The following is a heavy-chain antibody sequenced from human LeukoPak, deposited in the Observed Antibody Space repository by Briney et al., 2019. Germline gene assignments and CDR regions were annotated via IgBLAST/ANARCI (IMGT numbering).Heavy chain of an antibody. J-gene: IGHJ4*02. V-gene: IGHV3-49*03. CDR2: IRSKAYGGTT. CDR1: GFTFGDYA. CDR3: TRFTRLPEGPYYFDY. Sequence: GSLXXSCTASGFTFGDYAMSWFRQAPGKGLEWVGFIRSKAYGGTTEYAASVKGRFTISRDDSKSIAYLQMNSLKTEDTAVYYCTRFTRLPEGPYYFDYWGQGTLVTVSS. D-gene: IGHD2-21*02.